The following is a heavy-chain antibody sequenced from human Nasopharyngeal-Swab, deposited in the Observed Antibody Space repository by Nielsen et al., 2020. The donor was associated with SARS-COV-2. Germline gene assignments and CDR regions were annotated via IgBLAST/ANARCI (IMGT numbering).Heavy chain of an antibody. CDR3: AIAVAGTGQYDY. CDR1: GGSISSSSYY. CDR2: IYYSGST. D-gene: IGHD6-19*01. J-gene: IGHJ4*02. Sequence: SETLSLTCTVSGGSISSSSYYWGWIRQPPGKGLEWIGSIYYSGSTYYNPSLKSRVTISVDTSKNQFSLKLSSVTAADTAVYYCAIAVAGTGQYDYWGQGTLVTVSS. V-gene: IGHV4-39*07.